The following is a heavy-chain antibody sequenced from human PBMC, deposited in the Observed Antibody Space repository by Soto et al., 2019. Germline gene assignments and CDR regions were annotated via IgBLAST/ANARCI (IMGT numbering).Heavy chain of an antibody. Sequence: PGGSLRLSCAASGFTFSNYAIHWVRQAPGKGLEWVSVITYDGRNKYYADSVKGRFTISRDNAKNSVFLQMSSLRAEDTAVYYCTRGVEYGLDFWGQGTMVTVSS. CDR1: GFTFSNYA. CDR3: TRGVEYGLDF. V-gene: IGHV3-30*04. CDR2: ITYDGRNK. D-gene: IGHD2-8*02. J-gene: IGHJ3*01.